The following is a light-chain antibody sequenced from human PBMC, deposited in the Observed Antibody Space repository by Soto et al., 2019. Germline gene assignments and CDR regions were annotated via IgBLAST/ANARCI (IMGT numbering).Light chain of an antibody. CDR3: QQYGSSGT. CDR2: GAS. Sequence: ETVMPQSPATLSVSPGERSTLSCRASQSFRGLLAWYQQKPGQAPRLLIYGASNRATGIPDRFSGSGSGTDFTLTISRLEPEDFAVYYCQQYGSSGTVGQGTKVDIK. CDR1: QSFRGL. V-gene: IGKV3-20*01. J-gene: IGKJ1*01.